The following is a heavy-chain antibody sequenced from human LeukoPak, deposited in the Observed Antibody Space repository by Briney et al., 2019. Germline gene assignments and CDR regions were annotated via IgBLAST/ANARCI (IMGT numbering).Heavy chain of an antibody. CDR3: ARLGRMEDIVVVPAATDRYYFDY. CDR2: IYYSGST. Sequence: PSETLSLTCTVSGGSISSYYWSWIRQPPGKGLEWIGYIYYSGSTNYNPSLKSRVTISVDTSKNQFSLKLSSVTAADTAVYYCARLGRMEDIVVVPAATDRYYFDYWGQGTLVTVSS. J-gene: IGHJ4*02. CDR1: GGSISSYY. D-gene: IGHD2-2*01. V-gene: IGHV4-59*01.